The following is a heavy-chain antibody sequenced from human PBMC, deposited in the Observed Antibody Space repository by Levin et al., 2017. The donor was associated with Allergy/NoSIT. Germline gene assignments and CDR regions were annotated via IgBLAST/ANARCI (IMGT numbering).Heavy chain of an antibody. Sequence: PGGSLRLSCAASGFTFSSYSMNWVRQAPGKGLEWVSYISSSSSTIYYADSVKGRFTISRDNAKNSLYLQMNSLRDEDTAVYYCARDLHDTLLWFRESKDYFDYWGQGTLVTVSS. CDR2: ISSSSSTI. CDR1: GFTFSSYS. V-gene: IGHV3-48*02. D-gene: IGHD3-10*01. J-gene: IGHJ4*02. CDR3: ARDLHDTLLWFRESKDYFDY.